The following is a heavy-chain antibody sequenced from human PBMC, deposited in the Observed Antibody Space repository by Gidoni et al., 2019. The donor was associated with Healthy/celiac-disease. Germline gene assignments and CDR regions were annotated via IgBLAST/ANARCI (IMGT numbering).Heavy chain of an antibody. CDR3: ARDSYYYGSGSYYYRMDYFDY. J-gene: IGHJ4*02. CDR1: GFTFSRYS. D-gene: IGHD3-10*01. Sequence: EVQLVEPGGGLVMPGGSLRLSCAAAGFTFSRYSLHWVLQPPGQGRVCVSSISSSRSYRYYADSVKGRFTISRDNAKNSLYLQMNSLRAEDTAVYYCARDSYYYGSGSYYYRMDYFDYWGQGTLVTVSS. V-gene: IGHV3-21*01. CDR2: ISSSRSYR.